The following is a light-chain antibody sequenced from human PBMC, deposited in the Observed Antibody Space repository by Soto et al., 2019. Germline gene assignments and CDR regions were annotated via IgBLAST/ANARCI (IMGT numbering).Light chain of an antibody. Sequence: IVLLQFPDTFSFSPGERAPPPCRASRSLSSDYLAWYQQKPGQAPRLLFYHASRRATGTPDRFSGSGSGTDFTLTISRLEPEDFAVYYCHQYGSSPATFGQGTRLEIK. V-gene: IGKV3-20*01. CDR2: HAS. J-gene: IGKJ5*01. CDR3: HQYGSSPAT. CDR1: RSLSSDY.